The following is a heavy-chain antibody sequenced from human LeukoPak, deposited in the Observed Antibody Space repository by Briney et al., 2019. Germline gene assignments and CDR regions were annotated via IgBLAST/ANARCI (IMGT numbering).Heavy chain of an antibody. CDR2: IYYSETH. V-gene: IGHV4-39*01. CDR3: ARHLTSYLVVGHFLPPIDY. D-gene: IGHD2/OR15-2a*01. Sequence: SETLSLTCTVSGGSINSDSHYWGWIRQSPGKGPESIGSIYYSETHYYNPSLKSRVPISVDTSRNLFSLKLNSVTAADTAVYFCARHLTSYLVVGHFLPPIDYWGQGTPVSVAS. CDR1: GGSINSDSHY. J-gene: IGHJ4*02.